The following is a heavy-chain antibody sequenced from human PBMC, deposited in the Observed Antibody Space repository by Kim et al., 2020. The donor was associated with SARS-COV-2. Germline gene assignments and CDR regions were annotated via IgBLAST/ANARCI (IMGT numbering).Heavy chain of an antibody. Sequence: GGSLRLSCAASGFTFSSYSMNWVRQAPGKGLEWVSSISSSSSYIYYADSVKGRFTISRDNAKNSLYLQMNSLRAEDTAVYYCARDLSSLSWGYYFDYWGQGTLVTVSS. V-gene: IGHV3-21*01. J-gene: IGHJ4*02. D-gene: IGHD3-16*01. CDR1: GFTFSSYS. CDR2: ISSSSSYI. CDR3: ARDLSSLSWGYYFDY.